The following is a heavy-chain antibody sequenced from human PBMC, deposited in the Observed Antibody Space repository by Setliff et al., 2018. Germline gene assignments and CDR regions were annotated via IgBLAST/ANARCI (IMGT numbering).Heavy chain of an antibody. V-gene: IGHV4-4*07. CDR3: ARDRGSNNSPEDFDY. D-gene: IGHD1-1*01. CDR2: IFGSGST. J-gene: IGHJ4*02. CDR1: RGSINSHY. Sequence: PSETLSLTCTVSRGSINSHYWSWIRQPAGKGLEWIGCIFGSGSTNYNPSLKSRVTMSIDTSKNQFFLKVRSVTAADTAAYYCARDRGSNNSPEDFDYWGLGTLVTVSS.